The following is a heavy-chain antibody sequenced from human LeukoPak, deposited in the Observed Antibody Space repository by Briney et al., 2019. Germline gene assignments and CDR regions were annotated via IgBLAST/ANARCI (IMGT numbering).Heavy chain of an antibody. CDR1: GDSVSSNSAA. Sequence: SQTLSLTCAISGDSVSSNSAAWNWIRRSPSRGLEWLGRTYWRSRGLTDYAMSVKSRITVTPDTSKNQFSLHLNSVTPEDTAVYYCTRGAPGPDTNFDYWGQGTLVTVSS. J-gene: IGHJ4*01. CDR3: TRGAPGPDTNFDY. CDR2: TYWRSRGLT. D-gene: IGHD4/OR15-4a*01. V-gene: IGHV6-1*01.